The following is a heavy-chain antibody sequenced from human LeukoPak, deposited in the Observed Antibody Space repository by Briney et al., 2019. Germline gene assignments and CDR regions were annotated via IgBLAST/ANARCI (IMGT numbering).Heavy chain of an antibody. D-gene: IGHD2-15*01. CDR1: GFTFSSYA. Sequence: PGGSLRLSCAASGFTFSSYAMSWVRQAPGKGLEWVSAIRDSGSSTHYADSVKGRFTTSRDNSKNTLFLQMNSLRAEDTAVYHCANGWSPDYWGQGTLVTVSS. J-gene: IGHJ4*02. CDR3: ANGWSPDY. V-gene: IGHV3-23*01. CDR2: IRDSGSST.